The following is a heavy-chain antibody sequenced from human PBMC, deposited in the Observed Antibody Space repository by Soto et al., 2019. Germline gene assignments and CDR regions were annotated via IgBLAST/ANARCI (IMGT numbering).Heavy chain of an antibody. Sequence: SVKVSCKASGGTFSSYAISWVRQAPGQGLEWMGGIIPIFGTANYAQKFQGRVTITADESTSTAYMELSSLRSEDTAVYYCARSSYGSGSYYSVYYYGMDVWGQGTTVTVSS. V-gene: IGHV1-69*13. J-gene: IGHJ6*02. CDR2: IIPIFGTA. D-gene: IGHD3-10*01. CDR1: GGTFSSYA. CDR3: ARSSYGSGSYYSVYYYGMDV.